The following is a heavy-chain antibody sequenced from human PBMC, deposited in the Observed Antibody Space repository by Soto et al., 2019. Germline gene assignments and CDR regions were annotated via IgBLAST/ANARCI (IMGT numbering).Heavy chain of an antibody. D-gene: IGHD3-10*01. Sequence: PGGSLRLSCAASGFSFKTFSMNWVRQAPGKGLEWISYVSGGSKTINYADSVKGRFTVSGDNAQNSLYLQMNALRVEDTAVYYCARASQFGELLIHYWGQGTRVTVSS. CDR3: ARASQFGELLIHY. J-gene: IGHJ4*02. CDR1: GFSFKTFS. V-gene: IGHV3-48*04. CDR2: VSGGSKTI.